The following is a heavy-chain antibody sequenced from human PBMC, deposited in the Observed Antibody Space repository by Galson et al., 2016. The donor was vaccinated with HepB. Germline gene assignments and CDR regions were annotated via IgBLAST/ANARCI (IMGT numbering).Heavy chain of an antibody. J-gene: IGHJ2*01. CDR2: IGTAGDT. CDR1: GFTFSSYD. D-gene: IGHD6-6*01. CDR3: ARGAARPGDWYFDL. V-gene: IGHV3-13*04. Sequence: SLRLSCAASGFTFSSYDMHWVRQATGKGLEWVSTIGTAGDTYYPGSVKGRFTLSRENAKNSLHLQMNSLRAGDTAVYYCARGAARPGDWYFDLWGQGVLVTVST.